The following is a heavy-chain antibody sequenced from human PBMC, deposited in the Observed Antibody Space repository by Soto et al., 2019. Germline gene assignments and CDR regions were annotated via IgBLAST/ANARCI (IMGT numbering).Heavy chain of an antibody. Sequence: PGGSLRLSCAASGFTFSSYAMSWVRQAPGKGLEWVSAISGSGGSTYYADSVKGRFTISRDNSKNTLYLQMNSLRAEDTAVYYCPKPYLVLVTRYQDAFDIWGQGTMVTVSS. CDR3: PKPYLVLVTRYQDAFDI. J-gene: IGHJ3*02. D-gene: IGHD2-21*02. CDR2: ISGSGGST. CDR1: GFTFSSYA. V-gene: IGHV3-23*01.